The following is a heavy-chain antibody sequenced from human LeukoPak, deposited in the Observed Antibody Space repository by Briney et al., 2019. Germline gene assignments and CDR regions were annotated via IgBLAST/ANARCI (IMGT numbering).Heavy chain of an antibody. D-gene: IGHD3-22*01. CDR3: ARGSYYYDSSGYYINY. CDR1: GGTFSSYA. V-gene: IGHV1-69*05. CDR2: IIPIFSTA. J-gene: IGHJ4*02. Sequence: SVKVSCKASGGTFSSYAISWVRQAPGQGLEWMGGIIPIFSTANYAQKFQGRVTITTDESTSTAYMELSSLRSEDTAVYYCARGSYYYDSSGYYINYWGQGTLVTVSS.